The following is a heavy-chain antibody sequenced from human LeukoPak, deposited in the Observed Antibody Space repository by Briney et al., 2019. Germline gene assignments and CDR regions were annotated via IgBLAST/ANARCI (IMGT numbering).Heavy chain of an antibody. CDR2: INAGNGNT. J-gene: IGHJ4*02. V-gene: IGHV1-3*01. Sequence: GASVKVSCKASGYTFTSYAMHWVRQAPGQRLEWMGWINAGNGNTKYSQKFQGRVTITRDTSASTAYMELSSLRSEDTAVYYCARDFGYGDYYTTSGGLGPKPQNNFDYWGQGTLVTVSS. CDR1: GYTFTSYA. D-gene: IGHD4-17*01. CDR3: ARDFGYGDYYTTSGGLGPKPQNNFDY.